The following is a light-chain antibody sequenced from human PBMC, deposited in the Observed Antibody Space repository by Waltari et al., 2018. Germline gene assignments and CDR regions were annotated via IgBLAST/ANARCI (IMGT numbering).Light chain of an antibody. CDR2: DVT. CDR3: SSYSSSSALRV. Sequence: QSALTQPASVSGSPGQSITISCTGTSSDVGAFHYVSWYQQQQGKAPKLIIYDVTNRPSGFSSRFSASKFGNMASLTISGLQADDEADYYCSSYSSSSALRVFGGGTKLTVL. V-gene: IGLV2-14*03. J-gene: IGLJ3*02. CDR1: SSDVGAFHY.